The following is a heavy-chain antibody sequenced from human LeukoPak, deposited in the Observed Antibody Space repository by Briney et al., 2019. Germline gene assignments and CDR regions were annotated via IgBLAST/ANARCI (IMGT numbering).Heavy chain of an antibody. D-gene: IGHD4-17*01. J-gene: IGHJ5*02. Sequence: GGALRLSCEGSGFTFSHYWMSWLRQAPGKGPERVAHIKLFGVEQYYGDSVKGRFIISRDNARNLLYLQMHSLRAENTAVYSCARALTTDHSGRWFDPWGQGTLVTVSS. V-gene: IGHV3-7*01. CDR2: IKLFGVEQ. CDR1: GFTFSHYW. CDR3: ARALTTDHSGRWFDP.